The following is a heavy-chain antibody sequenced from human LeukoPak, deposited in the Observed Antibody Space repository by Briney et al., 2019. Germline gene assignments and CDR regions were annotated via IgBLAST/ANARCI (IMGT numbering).Heavy chain of an antibody. V-gene: IGHV3-20*04. D-gene: IGHD6-19*01. CDR2: IGKNGGNP. CDR1: GFTFSSYW. Sequence: GGSLRLSCAASGFTFSSYWMSWVRQAPGKGLEWVSGIGKNGGNPGYADSVKGRFTISRDNAKNSLYLQMNSLRAEDTALFFCTRDPGTVAIDYWGQGTLVTVSS. CDR3: TRDPGTVAIDY. J-gene: IGHJ4*02.